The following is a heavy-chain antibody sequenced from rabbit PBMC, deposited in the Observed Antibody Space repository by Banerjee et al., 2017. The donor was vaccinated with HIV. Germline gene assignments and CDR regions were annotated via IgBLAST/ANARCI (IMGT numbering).Heavy chain of an antibody. CDR1: GFDFSSSLW. CDR3: ARYYGTYYWAMDL. J-gene: IGHJ6*01. CDR2: IYTGSSGDT. D-gene: IGHD5-1*01. V-gene: IGHV1S40*01. Sequence: QSLEESGGDLVQPGASLTLTCKASGFDFSSSLWICWVRQAPGKGLEWTGCIYTGSSGDTNYASWAKGRFTISKTSSTTVTLQMTSLTAADTATYFCARYYGTYYWAMDLWGPGTLVTVS.